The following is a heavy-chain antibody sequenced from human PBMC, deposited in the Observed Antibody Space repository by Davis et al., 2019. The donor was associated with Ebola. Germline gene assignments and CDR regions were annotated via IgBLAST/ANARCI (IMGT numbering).Heavy chain of an antibody. V-gene: IGHV5-51*01. CDR3: ARHLLPYVSLDY. Sequence: KVSCKASGYSFTNNWIGWVRQMPGKGLEWMGIIYPGDSDTRYNPSFEGQVTISADKSATTVYLQWSRLKASDTAMYYCARHLLPYVSLDYWGQGTLVTVSS. J-gene: IGHJ4*02. CDR2: IYPGDSDT. CDR1: GYSFTNNW. D-gene: IGHD2-8*01.